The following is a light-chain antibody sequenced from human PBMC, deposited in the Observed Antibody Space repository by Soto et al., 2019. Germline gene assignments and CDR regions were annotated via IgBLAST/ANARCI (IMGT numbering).Light chain of an antibody. Sequence: QSVLTQPPSVSEAPRQRVTISCSGSSSNIGNNAVNWYQQLPGKAPKLLIYYDDLLPSGVSDRFSGSKSGTSASRAISGLQSEDEADYYCAAWDDSLNGDVFGTGTKVTVL. J-gene: IGLJ1*01. CDR3: AAWDDSLNGDV. CDR2: YDD. V-gene: IGLV1-36*01. CDR1: SSNIGNNA.